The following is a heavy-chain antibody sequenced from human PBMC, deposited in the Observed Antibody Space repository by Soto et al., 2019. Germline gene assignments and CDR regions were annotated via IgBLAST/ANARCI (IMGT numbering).Heavy chain of an antibody. CDR2: INPNSGGT. CDR1: GYTFTGNS. Sequence: ASVKVSCKASGYTFTGNSMHWVRQAPRQGLEWMGWINPNSGGTNYAQKFQGWVTMTRDTSISTAYMELSRLRSDDTAVYYCARDCSSTSCLDYWGQGTLVTV. CDR3: ARDCSSTSCLDY. J-gene: IGHJ4*02. D-gene: IGHD2-2*01. V-gene: IGHV1-2*04.